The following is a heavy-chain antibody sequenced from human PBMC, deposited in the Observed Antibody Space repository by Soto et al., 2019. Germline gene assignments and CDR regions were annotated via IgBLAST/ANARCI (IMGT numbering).Heavy chain of an antibody. CDR1: GGSISSYY. CDR2: IYYSGGT. CDR3: ARASYYDSSGSLDV. D-gene: IGHD3-22*01. J-gene: IGHJ6*02. Sequence: QVQLQESGPGLVKPSETLSLTCTVSGGSISSYYWSWIRQPPGKGLEWIGYIYYSGGTNYNPSLKSRVTISVDTSKNQFSLQLSSVTAADTAVYYCARASYYDSSGSLDVWGQGTTVTVSS. V-gene: IGHV4-59*01.